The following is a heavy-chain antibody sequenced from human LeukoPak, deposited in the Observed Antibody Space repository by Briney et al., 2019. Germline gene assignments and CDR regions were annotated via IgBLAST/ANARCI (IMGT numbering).Heavy chain of an antibody. CDR1: GGSLSSYY. D-gene: IGHD6-19*01. CDR2: IYYSGST. CDR3: ARSLYSSGWYGY. V-gene: IGHV4-59*01. J-gene: IGHJ4*02. Sequence: SETLSLTCTVSGGSLSSYYWSWIRQPPGKGLEWIGYIYYSGSTNYNPSLKSGVTISVDTSKNQFSLKLSSVTAADTAVYYCARSLYSSGWYGYWGQGTLVTVSS.